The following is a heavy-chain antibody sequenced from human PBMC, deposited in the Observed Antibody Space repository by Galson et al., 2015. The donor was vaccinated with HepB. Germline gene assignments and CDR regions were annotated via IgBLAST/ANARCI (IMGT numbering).Heavy chain of an antibody. CDR1: GFTVSSNY. CDR2: IYSRGST. Sequence: SLRLSCAASGFTVSSNYMSWVRQAPGKGLEWVSAIYSRGSTYYADSVKGRVTFSRDNSKNTRALQLNSLRAEDTAVYYCARTSSGWYYYFDYWGQGNLVTVTS. J-gene: IGHJ4*02. D-gene: IGHD6-19*01. CDR3: ARTSSGWYYYFDY. V-gene: IGHV3-66*01.